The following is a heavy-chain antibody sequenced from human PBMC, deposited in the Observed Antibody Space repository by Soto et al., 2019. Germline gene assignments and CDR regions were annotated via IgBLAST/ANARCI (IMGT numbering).Heavy chain of an antibody. Sequence: QVQLVQSGAEVKKPGSSVKVSCKASGGTFSSYAINWVRQAPGQGLEWMGGIIPIFGPAKYAQKFQGRVTLTADESTSTAYMELSSLRSEDTAVYYCASSSYDCWSGYLYYWGQGTLVTVSS. CDR2: IIPIFGPA. D-gene: IGHD3-3*01. V-gene: IGHV1-69*01. CDR3: ASSSYDCWSGYLYY. J-gene: IGHJ4*02. CDR1: GGTFSSYA.